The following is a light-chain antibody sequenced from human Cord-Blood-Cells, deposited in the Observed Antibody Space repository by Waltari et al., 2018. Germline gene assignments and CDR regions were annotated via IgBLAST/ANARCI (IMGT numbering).Light chain of an antibody. V-gene: IGLV1-47*01. CDR2: RNN. J-gene: IGLJ3*02. CDR3: AVWDDSLSAWV. CDR1: RSNIRSQL. Sequence: QSVLTQPPSASGTPGQRVTISCPGRRSNIRSQLVFWYQQLPGTAPKLLSYRNNQRPSGVPDRFSGSKSGTSASLAISGLRSEDEADYHCAVWDDSLSAWVFGGGTKLTVL.